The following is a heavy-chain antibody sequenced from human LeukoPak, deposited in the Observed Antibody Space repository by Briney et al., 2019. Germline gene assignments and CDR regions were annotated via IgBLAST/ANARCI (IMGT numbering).Heavy chain of an antibody. Sequence: ASVKVSCKASGYTFTSYGISWVRQAPGQGLEWMGWISAYNGNTDFAQKLQGRVTMTTDTSTSTAYMELRSLRSDDTAVFYCARVAEYYDSSGTPHDAFDIWGQGTMVTVSS. D-gene: IGHD3-22*01. V-gene: IGHV1-18*01. J-gene: IGHJ3*02. CDR1: GYTFTSYG. CDR2: ISAYNGNT. CDR3: ARVAEYYDSSGTPHDAFDI.